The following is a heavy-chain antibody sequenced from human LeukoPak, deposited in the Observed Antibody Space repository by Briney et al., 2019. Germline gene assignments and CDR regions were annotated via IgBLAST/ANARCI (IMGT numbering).Heavy chain of an antibody. CDR1: GGSISSSNW. CDR2: IYYSGST. V-gene: IGHV4-4*02. D-gene: IGHD2/OR15-2a*01. Sequence: SGTLSLACAVSGGSISSSNWWSWVRQPPGKGLEWIGYIYYSGSTNYNPSLKSRVTISVDTSKNQFSLKLSSVTAADTAVYYCARGYFRFNPGPYYFDYWGQGTLVTVSS. J-gene: IGHJ4*02. CDR3: ARGYFRFNPGPYYFDY.